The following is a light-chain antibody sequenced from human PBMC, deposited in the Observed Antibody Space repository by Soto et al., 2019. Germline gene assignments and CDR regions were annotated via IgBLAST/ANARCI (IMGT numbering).Light chain of an antibody. J-gene: IGKJ1*01. Sequence: EIVLTQSPGTLSLSPGERATLSCRASQSVSNNYLAWYQQKPGQAPRLLIYGASTRATGIPARFSGSGSGTDFTLTISRLEPEDFALYYCQQYGSSGTFGQGTKVDIK. V-gene: IGKV3-20*01. CDR1: QSVSNNY. CDR2: GAS. CDR3: QQYGSSGT.